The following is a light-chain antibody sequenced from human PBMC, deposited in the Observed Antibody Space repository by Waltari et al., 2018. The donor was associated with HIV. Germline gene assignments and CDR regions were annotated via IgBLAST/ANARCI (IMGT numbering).Light chain of an antibody. CDR2: EVT. CDR3: TSYASNNNYV. CDR1: SSDVRAYDF. V-gene: IGLV2-8*01. Sequence: QSALTQPPSASGSPGQSVTISCPGTSSDVRAYDFVSWYQQHPGKVPKLIISEVTKRPSGVPDRFFGSKSDNTASLTISGLQAEDEADYYCTSYASNNNYVFGTGTKVTVL. J-gene: IGLJ1*01.